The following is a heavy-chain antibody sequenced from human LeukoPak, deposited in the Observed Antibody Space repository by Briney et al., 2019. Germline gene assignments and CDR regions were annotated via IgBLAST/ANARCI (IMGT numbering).Heavy chain of an antibody. Sequence: GGSLRLSCAAPGFTFDVYAMHWVRQAPGKGLEWVSGISWNSGSIGYADSVKGRFTISRDNAKNSLYLQMNSLRAEDTALYYCAKDIAAAGNFDYWGRGTQVTVSS. CDR1: GFTFDVYA. J-gene: IGHJ4*02. CDR3: AKDIAAAGNFDY. CDR2: ISWNSGSI. D-gene: IGHD6-13*01. V-gene: IGHV3-9*01.